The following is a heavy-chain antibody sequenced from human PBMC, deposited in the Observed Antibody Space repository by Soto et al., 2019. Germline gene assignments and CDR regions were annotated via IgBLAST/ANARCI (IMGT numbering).Heavy chain of an antibody. CDR1: GFIFSGSA. CDR3: ARGQGAAIGDDSYHGMDV. V-gene: IGHV3-73*02. Sequence: EVQLVESGGGLVQPGGSLKLSCAASGFIFSGSAIHWVRQASGKGLEWVGRIRSRANNFATSSAASVKGRFTFSRDDSKNTAYLQMNTLKPEDTAVYYGARGQGAAIGDDSYHGMDVWGQGTTVTVSS. CDR2: IRSRANNFAT. J-gene: IGHJ6*02. D-gene: IGHD2-2*02.